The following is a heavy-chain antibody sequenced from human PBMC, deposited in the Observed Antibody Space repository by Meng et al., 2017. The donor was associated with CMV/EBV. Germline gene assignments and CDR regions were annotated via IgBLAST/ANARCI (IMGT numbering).Heavy chain of an antibody. J-gene: IGHJ4*02. D-gene: IGHD6-13*01. CDR1: GFAFSSYG. Sequence: GGSLRLSCAASGFAFSSYGMHWVRQAPGKGLEWVAFIRYDGSNKYYADSVKGRFTISRDNSKNTLYLQMNSLRAEDTAVYYCAKLDGAAAEYWGQGTLVTVSS. CDR2: IRYDGSNK. CDR3: AKLDGAAAEY. V-gene: IGHV3-30*02.